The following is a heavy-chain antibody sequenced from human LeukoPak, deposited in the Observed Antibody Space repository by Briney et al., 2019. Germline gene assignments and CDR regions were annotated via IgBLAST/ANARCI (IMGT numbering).Heavy chain of an antibody. V-gene: IGHV3-9*01. CDR3: AKGKSSTSCPDY. CDR2: ISWNSGSI. Sequence: VSGISWNSGSIGYADSVKGRFTISRDNAKNSLYLQMNSLRAEDTALYYCAKGKSSTSCPDYWGQGTLVTVSS. D-gene: IGHD2-2*01. J-gene: IGHJ4*02.